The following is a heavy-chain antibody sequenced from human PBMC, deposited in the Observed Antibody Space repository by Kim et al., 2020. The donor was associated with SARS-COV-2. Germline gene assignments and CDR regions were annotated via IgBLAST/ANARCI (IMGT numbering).Heavy chain of an antibody. J-gene: IGHJ4*02. CDR1: GYTFTSYA. V-gene: IGHV7-4-1*02. CDR3: ARGRYCSSGSCYGDY. CDR2: INANTGNP. D-gene: IGHD2-15*01. Sequence: ASVKVSCKASGYTFTSYAMNWVRQAPGQGLEWLGWINANTGNPTYAQGFTGRFVFSLDTSVSTAYLQISSLKSEDTAVYYCARGRYCSSGSCYGDYWGQGTLVSVSS.